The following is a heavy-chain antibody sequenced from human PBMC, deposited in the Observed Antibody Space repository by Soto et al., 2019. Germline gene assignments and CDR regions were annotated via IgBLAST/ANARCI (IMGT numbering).Heavy chain of an antibody. CDR1: STNY. V-gene: IGHV4-59*01. Sequence: STNYGSRLLPPPGKGLEWIGYIYYSGSTNYNPSLKSRVTISVDTSKNQFSLKLSSVTAADTAVYYCARDSYCGGDCFDYWGQGTLVTVSS. J-gene: IGHJ4*02. D-gene: IGHD2-21*01. CDR3: ARDSYCGGDCFDY. CDR2: IYYSGST.